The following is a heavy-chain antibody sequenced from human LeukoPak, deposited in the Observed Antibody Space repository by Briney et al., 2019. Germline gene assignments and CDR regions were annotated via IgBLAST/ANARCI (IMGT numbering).Heavy chain of an antibody. CDR1: GGSISSSSYY. Sequence: PSETLSLTCTVSGGSISSSSYYWGWIRQPPGKGLEWIGSIYYSGSTYYNPSLKSRVTISVDTSKNQFSLKLSSVTAADTAVYYCARALGSYGYYYFDYWGQGTLVTVSS. V-gene: IGHV4-39*07. CDR2: IYYSGST. D-gene: IGHD5-18*01. CDR3: ARALGSYGYYYFDY. J-gene: IGHJ4*02.